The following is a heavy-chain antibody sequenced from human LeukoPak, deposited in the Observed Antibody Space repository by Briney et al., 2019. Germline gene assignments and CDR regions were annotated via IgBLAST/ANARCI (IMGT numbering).Heavy chain of an antibody. V-gene: IGHV3-23*01. CDR3: AKGPGLAVAGALDY. Sequence: GGSLRLSCTASGFTFSSYAMSWVRQAPGKGLEWVSAISGSGGSTYYADSVKGRFTISRDNSKNTLYLQMNSLRAEDTAVYYCAKGPGLAVAGALDYWGQGTLVTVSS. J-gene: IGHJ4*02. CDR2: ISGSGGST. D-gene: IGHD6-19*01. CDR1: GFTFSSYA.